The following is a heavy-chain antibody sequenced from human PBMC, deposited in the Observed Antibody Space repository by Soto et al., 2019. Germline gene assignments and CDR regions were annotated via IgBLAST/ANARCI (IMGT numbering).Heavy chain of an antibody. V-gene: IGHV1-18*01. CDR1: GYTFTSYG. CDR3: ARDINYYDSSGPGYGMDV. D-gene: IGHD3-22*01. Sequence: ASVKVSCKASGYTFTSYGISWVRQAPGQGLEWMGWISAYNGNTNYAQKLQGRVTMTTDTSTSTAYMELRSLRSDDTAVYYCARDINYYDSSGPGYGMDVWGQRTTVPVSS. CDR2: ISAYNGNT. J-gene: IGHJ6*02.